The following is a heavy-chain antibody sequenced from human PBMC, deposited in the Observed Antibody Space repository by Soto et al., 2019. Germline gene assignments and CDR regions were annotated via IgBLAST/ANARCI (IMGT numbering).Heavy chain of an antibody. CDR1: GFTFSSYW. CDR3: ARVYPGSGWPYHYYGMDV. J-gene: IGHJ6*02. D-gene: IGHD6-19*01. CDR2: IKQDGSEK. V-gene: IGHV3-7*01. Sequence: EVQLVESGGGLVQPGGSLRLSCVASGFTFSSYWMSWVRQAPGKGLEWVANIKQDGSEKYYVDSVKDRFTISRDNAKNSLYLQMNSLRAEDSAVYYCARVYPGSGWPYHYYGMDVCGQGTTVTVSS.